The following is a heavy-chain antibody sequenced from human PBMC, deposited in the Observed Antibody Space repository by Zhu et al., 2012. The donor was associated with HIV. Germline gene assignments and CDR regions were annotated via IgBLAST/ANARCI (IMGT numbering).Heavy chain of an antibody. J-gene: IGHJ4*02. CDR2: IDHGGST. V-gene: IGHV4-34*01. CDR1: GGSFSGYY. CDR3: ARHSRYDIVTGWGHFDF. Sequence: QVQLQQWGAGLLKPSETLSLTCAVYGGSFSGYYWSWIRQSPEKGLEWIGEIDHGGSTDYNPSLKSRVTISVDRSKNQFSLKLTSVSAADTAVYYCARHSRYDIVTGWGHFDFWGQGTLVTVSS. D-gene: IGHD3-9*01.